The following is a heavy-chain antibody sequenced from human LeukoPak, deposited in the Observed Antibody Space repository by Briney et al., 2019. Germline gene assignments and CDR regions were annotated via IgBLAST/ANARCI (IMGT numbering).Heavy chain of an antibody. CDR3: ASKSLVGATESDAFDI. J-gene: IGHJ3*02. CDR1: GGTFSSYA. CDR2: IIPIFGTA. D-gene: IGHD1-26*01. Sequence: SVKVSCKASGGTFSSYAISWVRQAPGQGLEWMGGIIPIFGTANYAQKFQGRVTITTDESTSTAYMELSSLRSEDSAVYYCASKSLVGATESDAFDIWGQGTMVTVSS. V-gene: IGHV1-69*05.